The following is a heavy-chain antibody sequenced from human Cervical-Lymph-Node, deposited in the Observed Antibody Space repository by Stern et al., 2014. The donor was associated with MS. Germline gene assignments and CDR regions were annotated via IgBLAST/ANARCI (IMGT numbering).Heavy chain of an antibody. Sequence: QLQLQESGPGLVKPSETLSLSCTVSGASVSRGSYYWTWIRQPAGKGLEWIGYIYTSGSTSYDPSLKSRVTISLDTSKNQFSLKLTSVTAADTAMYYCASQWVADGLKYWGQGAMVTVSS. CDR2: IYTSGST. V-gene: IGHV4-61*02. J-gene: IGHJ3*01. CDR3: ASQWVADGLKY. D-gene: IGHD6-19*01. CDR1: GASVSRGSYY.